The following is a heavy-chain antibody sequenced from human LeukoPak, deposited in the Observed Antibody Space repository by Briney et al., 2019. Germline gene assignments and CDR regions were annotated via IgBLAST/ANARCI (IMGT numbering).Heavy chain of an antibody. J-gene: IGHJ4*02. CDR2: ISSSSSTI. D-gene: IGHD1-26*01. CDR1: GFTFSSYI. CDR3: ARGGELRGFDY. Sequence: GGSLRLSCAASGFTFSSYIMNWVRQAPGKGLECVSYISSSSSTIHYADSVKGRFTISRDNAKNSLYLQMNSLRDDDTAVYYCARGGELRGFDYWGQGTLVTVSS. V-gene: IGHV3-48*02.